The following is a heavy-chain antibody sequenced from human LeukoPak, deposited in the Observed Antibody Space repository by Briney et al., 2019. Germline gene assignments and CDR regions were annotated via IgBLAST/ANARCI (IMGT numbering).Heavy chain of an antibody. J-gene: IGHJ4*02. V-gene: IGHV3-7*05. CDR1: GFTFSGYW. D-gene: IGHD2-21*01. CDR2: IKEDGSEK. Sequence: GRSLRLSCAASGFTFSGYWMTWVRQAPGKGLEYVVNIKEDGSEKYYVDSVKGRFTISRDNTKNSLYLQMSSLRGDDTAEYYCVRDCGFHTFDYWGQGTLVTVSS. CDR3: VRDCGFHTFDY.